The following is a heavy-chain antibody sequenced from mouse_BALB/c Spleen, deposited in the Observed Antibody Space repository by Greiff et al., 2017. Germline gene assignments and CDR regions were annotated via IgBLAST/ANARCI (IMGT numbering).Heavy chain of an antibody. D-gene: IGHD1-2*01. CDR2: ISSGSSTI. Sequence: EVKLVESGGGLVQPGGSRKLSCAASGFTFSSFGMHWVRQAPEKGLEWVAYISSGSSTIYYADTVKGRFTISRDNPKNTLFLQMTSLRSEDTAMYYCAIVTTAEFAYWGQGTLVTVSA. CDR3: AIVTTAEFAY. J-gene: IGHJ3*01. CDR1: GFTFSSFG. V-gene: IGHV5-17*02.